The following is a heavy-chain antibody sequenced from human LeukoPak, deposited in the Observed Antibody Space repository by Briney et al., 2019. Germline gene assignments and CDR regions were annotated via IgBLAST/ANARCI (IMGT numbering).Heavy chain of an antibody. CDR3: ARESGEAFDI. CDR2: ISWNSVRI. Sequence: PGGSLRLSCAASGFTFDDYAMHWVRQAPGRGLEWVSGISWNSVRIDYADSVKGRFTISRDNAKNSLYLQMNSLRAEDTAVYYCARESGEAFDIWGQGTMVTVSS. V-gene: IGHV3-9*01. D-gene: IGHD7-27*01. J-gene: IGHJ3*02. CDR1: GFTFDDYA.